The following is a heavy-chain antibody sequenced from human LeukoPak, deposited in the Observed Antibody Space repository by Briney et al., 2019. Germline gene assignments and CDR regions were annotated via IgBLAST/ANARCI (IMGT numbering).Heavy chain of an antibody. CDR1: GFTFSSYA. CDR2: ISGRGGST. V-gene: IGHV3-23*01. Sequence: GGSLRLSCAASGFTFSSYAMSWVRQAPGKGLEWVSAISGRGGSTYYADSVKGRFTISRDNSKNTLYLQMNSLRAEDTAVYYCAKDTTPYDRYYFDYWGQGTLVTVSS. J-gene: IGHJ4*02. CDR3: AKDTTPYDRYYFDY. D-gene: IGHD2-15*01.